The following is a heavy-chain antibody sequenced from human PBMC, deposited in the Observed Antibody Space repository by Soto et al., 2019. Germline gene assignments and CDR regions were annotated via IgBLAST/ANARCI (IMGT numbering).Heavy chain of an antibody. CDR1: GGSFSGYY. Sequence: SETLSLTCAVYGGSFSGYYWSWIRQPPGKGLEWIGEINHSGSTNYNPSLKSRVTISVDTSKNQFSLKLSSVTAADTAVYYCARKVGVAATMAFDIWGQGTMVTVSS. CDR3: ARKVGVAATMAFDI. J-gene: IGHJ3*02. V-gene: IGHV4-34*01. D-gene: IGHD2-15*01. CDR2: INHSGST.